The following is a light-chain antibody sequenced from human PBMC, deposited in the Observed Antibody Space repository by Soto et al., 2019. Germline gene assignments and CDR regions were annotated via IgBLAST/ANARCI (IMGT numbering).Light chain of an antibody. J-gene: IGLJ1*01. CDR2: DVS. CDR3: FSYAGSNIYV. Sequence: QSALPQPHSASGSPGQSVTMSCTGTSNDVGAYNFVSWYQQHPGKAPKLMIYDVSKRPSGVPDRFSGSKSGNTASLTVSGLQAEDEADYYCFSYAGSNIYVFGTGTKLTVL. CDR1: SNDVGAYNF. V-gene: IGLV2-8*01.